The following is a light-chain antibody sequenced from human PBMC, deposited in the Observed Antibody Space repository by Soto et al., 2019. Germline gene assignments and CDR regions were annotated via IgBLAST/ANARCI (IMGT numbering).Light chain of an antibody. V-gene: IGKV1-5*03. J-gene: IGKJ1*01. CDR3: QQYSSYSPLA. Sequence: DIQMTQSPSTLSASVGDRVTITCRASQRISSWLAWYQQKPGKAPKLLIYKASSLESGVPSRFSGSGSGPEFTLTVSTLQPDDFATYHCQQYSSYSPLAFGQGTKEEIK. CDR1: QRISSW. CDR2: KAS.